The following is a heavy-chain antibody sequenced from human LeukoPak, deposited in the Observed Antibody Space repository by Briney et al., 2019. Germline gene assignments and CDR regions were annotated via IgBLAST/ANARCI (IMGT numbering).Heavy chain of an antibody. D-gene: IGHD3-22*01. CDR1: GFTFSSYW. CDR3: AREGYYDSSGTNDY. J-gene: IGHJ4*02. V-gene: IGHV3-7*01. Sequence: PGGSLRLSCAASGFTFSSYWMSWVRQAPGKGLEWVANIKQDGSEKYYVDSVKGRFTISRDNAKNSLYLQMNSLRAEDTAVYYCAREGYYDSSGTNDYWGQGTLVTVS. CDR2: IKQDGSEK.